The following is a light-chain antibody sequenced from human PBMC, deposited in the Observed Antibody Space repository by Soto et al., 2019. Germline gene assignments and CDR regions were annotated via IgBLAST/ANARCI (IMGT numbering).Light chain of an antibody. Sequence: EIVLTQSPGTLSLSPGDRATLSCRASQSVDKSYLAWYQQKPGQAPRLLIYAASSRATGIPDRFSGRGSGTDFTLTISRLEPEDFAMYYCQQYGSSLPNTFGQGTKLEIK. V-gene: IGKV3-20*01. J-gene: IGKJ2*01. CDR3: QQYGSSLPNT. CDR2: AAS. CDR1: QSVDKSY.